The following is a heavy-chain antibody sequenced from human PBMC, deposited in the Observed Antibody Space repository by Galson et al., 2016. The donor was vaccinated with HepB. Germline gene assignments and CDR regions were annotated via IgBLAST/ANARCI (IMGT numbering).Heavy chain of an antibody. Sequence: ETLSLTCAVSGGSISSNIWWSWVRQPPGKGLEWTGEISHSEYPHYNPALQSRVTISIDKSKNQFSLKLTSVTAADSAVYYCARLRPYTGNYPPIFFDSWGQGTLVTVSS. D-gene: IGHD1-26*01. V-gene: IGHV4/OR15-8*02. CDR1: GGSISSNIW. CDR2: ISHSEYP. CDR3: ARLRPYTGNYPPIFFDS. J-gene: IGHJ4*02.